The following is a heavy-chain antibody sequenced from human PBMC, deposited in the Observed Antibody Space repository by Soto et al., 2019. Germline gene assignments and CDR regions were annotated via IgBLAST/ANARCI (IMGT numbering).Heavy chain of an antibody. J-gene: IGHJ4*02. CDR1: GFTVNSNY. CDR2: IYSDGST. Sequence: GGSLRLSCAASGFTVNSNYMSWVRQAPGKGLEWVSVIYSDGSTYYADSVKGRFIISRDNSNNTLYFQMNSLRAEDTAVYYCATLTKYDILTGFYPCWGQGPLVTSPQ. CDR3: ATLTKYDILTGFYPC. V-gene: IGHV3-66*01. D-gene: IGHD3-9*01.